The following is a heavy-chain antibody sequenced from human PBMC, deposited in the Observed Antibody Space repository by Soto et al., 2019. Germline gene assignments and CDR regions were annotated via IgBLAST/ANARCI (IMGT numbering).Heavy chain of an antibody. Sequence: GSLRLSCAASGFTFSDYYMRWIRQAPGKGLEWVSYISSSGSTIYYADSVKGRFTISRDNAKNSLYLQMNSLRAEDTAVYYCAREPYYYGSGSYYIPPIYWGQGALVTVSS. CDR3: AREPYYYGSGSYYIPPIY. V-gene: IGHV3-11*01. CDR2: ISSSGSTI. D-gene: IGHD3-10*01. CDR1: GFTFSDYY. J-gene: IGHJ4*02.